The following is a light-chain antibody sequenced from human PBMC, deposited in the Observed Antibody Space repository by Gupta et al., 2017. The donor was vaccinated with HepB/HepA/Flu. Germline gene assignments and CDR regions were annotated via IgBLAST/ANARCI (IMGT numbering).Light chain of an antibody. CDR3: QAWDSSTGDVV. V-gene: IGLV3-1*01. CDR2: QDS. J-gene: IGLJ2*01. Sequence: SYELTQPPSVSVSPGQIASITCSGDKLGDKYACWYQQKPGQSPVLVIYQDSKRPSGIPERFSGSNSGNTATLTISGTQAMDEADYYCQAWDSSTGDVVFGGGTKLTVL. CDR1: KLGDKY.